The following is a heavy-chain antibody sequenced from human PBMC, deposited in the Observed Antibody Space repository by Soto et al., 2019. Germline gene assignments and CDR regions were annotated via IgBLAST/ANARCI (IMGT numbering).Heavy chain of an antibody. CDR1: GGTFSDYT. CDR2: LIPIFDTA. J-gene: IGHJ6*02. V-gene: IGHV1-69*01. Sequence: QVQLVQSGAELRKPGSSVKVSCKASGGTFSDYTINWVRQAPGQRLEWMGGLIPIFDTANYAEKFQGRVTITADESTSTSFMEVSSLRSEDTAVYYCARNGTLTGYSYGMDVWGQGTMVTVSS. CDR3: ARNGTLTGYSYGMDV. D-gene: IGHD1-1*01.